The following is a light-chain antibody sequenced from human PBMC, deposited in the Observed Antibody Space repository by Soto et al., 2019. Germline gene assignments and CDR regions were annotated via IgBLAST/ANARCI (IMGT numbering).Light chain of an antibody. CDR3: QQYGSSPQT. CDR1: QSVSSSY. CDR2: GAS. J-gene: IGKJ2*01. Sequence: EIVLTQSPGTVSLSPGERATLSCRASQSVSSSYLAWYQQNPGQAPRLLIYGASSRATGIPDRFSGSGSGTDFTLTISRLEPEDFAVYYCQQYGSSPQTFGQGTKLEIK. V-gene: IGKV3-20*01.